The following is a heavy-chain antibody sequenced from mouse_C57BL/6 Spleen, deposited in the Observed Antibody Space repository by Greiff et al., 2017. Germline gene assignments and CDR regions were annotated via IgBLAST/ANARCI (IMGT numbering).Heavy chain of an antibody. CDR2: ISYDGST. D-gene: IGHD1-1*01. CDR3: ASVTTVGGPYYFDY. Sequence: EVKLVESGPGLVKPSQSLSLSCSVTGYSITSGCYWNLIRPFPGNKLEWMGYISYDGSTNYNPYLKNRISITRDTSKNQFFLKLSCVTTEDTATYYCASVTTVGGPYYFDYWGKGTTLTVSS. CDR1: GYSITSGCY. V-gene: IGHV3-6*01. J-gene: IGHJ2*01.